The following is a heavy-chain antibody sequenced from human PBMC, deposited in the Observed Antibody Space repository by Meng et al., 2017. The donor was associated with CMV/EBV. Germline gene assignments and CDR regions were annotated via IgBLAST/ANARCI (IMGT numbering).Heavy chain of an antibody. CDR2: ISSSSSYI. J-gene: IGHJ4*02. CDR1: GFTFSSYS. Sequence: GGSLRLSCAASGFTFSSYSMNWVRQAPGKGLEWVSSISSSSSYIYYADSVKGRFTISRDNAKNSLCLQMNSLRAEDTAVYYCARDSGYDFSGLDYWGQGTLVTVSS. D-gene: IGHD5-12*01. CDR3: ARDSGYDFSGLDY. V-gene: IGHV3-21*01.